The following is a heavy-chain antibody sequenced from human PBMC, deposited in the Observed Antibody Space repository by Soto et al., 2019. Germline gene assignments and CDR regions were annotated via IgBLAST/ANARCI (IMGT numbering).Heavy chain of an antibody. V-gene: IGHV3-72*01. D-gene: IGHD1-26*01. J-gene: IGHJ4*02. Sequence: GGSLRLSCKASGFNFSDHYMDWVRQAPGKGLEWVGRIKNKDNRYTTEYAPSVKGRFTISRDDSKNSLYLQMNSLKAEDTALYYCARVRLGATTRYFDYWGRGTLVTVSS. CDR3: ARVRLGATTRYFDY. CDR2: IKNKDNRYTT. CDR1: GFNFSDHY.